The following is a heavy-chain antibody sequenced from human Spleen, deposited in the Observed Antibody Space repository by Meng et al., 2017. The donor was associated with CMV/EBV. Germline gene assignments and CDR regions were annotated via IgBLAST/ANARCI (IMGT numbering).Heavy chain of an antibody. Sequence: KFSCKPSGAFGADSVTWVRQAPGQGLEWMGEITPSDDVGFSSEKFQGRVTITADKSTNTVYMELSSLRSEDTAVYYCSREGGYYLDSWGQGTLVTVSS. CDR1: GAFGADS. J-gene: IGHJ4*02. CDR3: SREGGYYLDS. CDR2: ITPSDDVG. D-gene: IGHD3-3*01. V-gene: IGHV1-69*10.